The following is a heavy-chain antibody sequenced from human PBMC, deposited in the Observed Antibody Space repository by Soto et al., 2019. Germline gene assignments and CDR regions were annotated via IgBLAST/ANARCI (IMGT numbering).Heavy chain of an antibody. CDR3: ARHVYLHGSESHIGAFYF. D-gene: IGHD3-10*01. V-gene: IGHV4-30-4*01. CDR2: IYYSGST. Sequence: SETLSLTCTVSGGSISSGDYYWSWIRQPPGKGLGWIGYIYYSGSTYYNPSLKSRVTISVDTSKNQFSLKLSSVTAADTAVYYCARHVYLHGSESHIGAFYFWGPGTPVTGSS. J-gene: IGHJ4*02. CDR1: GGSISSGDYY.